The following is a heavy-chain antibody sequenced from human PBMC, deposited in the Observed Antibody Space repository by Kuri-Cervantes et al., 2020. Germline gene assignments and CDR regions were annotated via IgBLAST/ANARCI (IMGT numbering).Heavy chain of an antibody. V-gene: IGHV3-72*01. CDR3: ARVTLLWFRELLYDY. CDR2: TRNKANSYTT. CDR1: GFTFSSYS. D-gene: IGHD3-10*01. Sequence: LSLTCAASGFTFSSYSMNWVRQAPGKGLEWVGRTRNKANSYTTEYAASVKGRFTISRDDSKNSLYLQMNSLKTEDTAVYYCARVTLLWFRELLYDYWGQGTLVTVSS. J-gene: IGHJ4*02.